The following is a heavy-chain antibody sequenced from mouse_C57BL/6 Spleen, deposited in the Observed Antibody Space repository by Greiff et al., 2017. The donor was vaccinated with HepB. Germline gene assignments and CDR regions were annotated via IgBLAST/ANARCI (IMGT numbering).Heavy chain of an antibody. V-gene: IGHV1-7*01. CDR3: AYGSSTRYFDV. Sequence: VQLQQSGAELAKPGASVKLSCKASGYTFTSYWMHWVKQRPGQGLEWIGYINPSSGYTKYNQKFKDKATLTADKSSSTAYMQLRSLTYEDSAVYYVAYGSSTRYFDVWGTGTTVTVSS. CDR2: INPSSGYT. D-gene: IGHD1-1*01. CDR1: GYTFTSYW. J-gene: IGHJ1*03.